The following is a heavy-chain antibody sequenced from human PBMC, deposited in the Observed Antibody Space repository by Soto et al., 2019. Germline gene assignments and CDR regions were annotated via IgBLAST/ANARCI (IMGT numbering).Heavy chain of an antibody. Sequence: GESLKISFKGSGYNFANFWIGWVRQIPGKGLEWMGMIFPGDSDTKNSPSLEGQITMSVDKSDSSAYLQWRSLKASDTAIYYCAAGYSTGLDAFDIWGQGTMVTVSS. D-gene: IGHD2-8*02. CDR3: AAGYSTGLDAFDI. V-gene: IGHV5-51*01. CDR1: GYNFANFW. J-gene: IGHJ3*02. CDR2: IFPGDSDT.